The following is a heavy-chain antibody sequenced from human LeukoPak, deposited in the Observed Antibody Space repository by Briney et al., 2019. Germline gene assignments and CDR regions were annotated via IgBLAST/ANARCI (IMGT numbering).Heavy chain of an antibody. CDR3: ARGRGYSYDTDY. V-gene: IGHV3-23*01. Sequence: PGGSLRLSCAASGFTFRSNAMTWVRQAPGKGLEWVSAISGSGDSTYYADSVKGRFTISRDNSKNTLYLQMNSLRAEDTAVYYCARGRGYSYDTDYWGQGTLVTVSS. D-gene: IGHD5-18*01. CDR1: GFTFRSNA. J-gene: IGHJ4*02. CDR2: ISGSGDST.